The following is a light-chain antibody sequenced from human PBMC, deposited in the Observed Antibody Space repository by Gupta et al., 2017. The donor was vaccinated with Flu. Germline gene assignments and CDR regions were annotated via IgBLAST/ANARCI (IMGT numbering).Light chain of an antibody. CDR2: GAS. J-gene: IGKJ2*01. V-gene: IGKV3-20*01. Sequence: IVLAQSPGTLSLSPGETATLSCRASQSVTNNYLVWYQHKPGQAPRLLISGASNRATGIPDRFSGSGAGTDFTLTISRRETEDFAVYYCQQYGNSPYTFGQGTKLEIK. CDR3: QQYGNSPYT. CDR1: QSVTNNY.